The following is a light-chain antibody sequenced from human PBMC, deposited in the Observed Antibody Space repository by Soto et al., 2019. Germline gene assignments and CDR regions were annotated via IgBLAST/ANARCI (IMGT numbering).Light chain of an antibody. CDR1: QSVSSN. CDR2: DAS. V-gene: IGKV3-15*01. J-gene: IGKJ4*01. Sequence: EIVMTQSPATLSVSPGERATLSCRASQSVSSNLAWYQQKPGQAPRLLIYDASTRATGIPARFSGSGSGTEFTLTIDSLQSEDFAVYYCQQYNDWPPAFGGGTKVEIK. CDR3: QQYNDWPPA.